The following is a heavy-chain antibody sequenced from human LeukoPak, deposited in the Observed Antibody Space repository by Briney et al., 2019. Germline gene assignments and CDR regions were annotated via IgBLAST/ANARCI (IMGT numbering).Heavy chain of an antibody. Sequence: GGSLRLSCAASRFSFDSYVMNWVRQAPGKGLGWVSAISDTGFTTYYADSVKGRFTISRDMSKNTLYLQMSSLRAEDTALYYCAKGRCGGNFCDFDYWGQGTPVTVSS. J-gene: IGHJ4*02. D-gene: IGHD2-21*01. CDR1: RFSFDSYV. V-gene: IGHV3-23*01. CDR3: AKGRCGGNFCDFDY. CDR2: ISDTGFTT.